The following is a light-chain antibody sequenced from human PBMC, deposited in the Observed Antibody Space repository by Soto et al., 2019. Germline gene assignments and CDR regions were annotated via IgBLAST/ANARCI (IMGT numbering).Light chain of an antibody. V-gene: IGKV1-9*01. CDR2: AAS. CDR1: QGISNN. Sequence: DIQLTQSPSFLSASVGDRVTITCRASQGISNNLAWYQHNPGKPPKLLIYAASTLQSGVPSRFSGSGSGTEFTLTISSLQPEDFATYYCQQLNNYPRALTFGGGTKLEIK. J-gene: IGKJ4*01. CDR3: QQLNNYPRALT.